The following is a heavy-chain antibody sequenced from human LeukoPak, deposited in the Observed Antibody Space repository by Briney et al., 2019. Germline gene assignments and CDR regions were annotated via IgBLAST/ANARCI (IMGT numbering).Heavy chain of an antibody. V-gene: IGHV4-59*12. CDR3: ARFSSSTWAFDF. CDR2: IYYSGAT. D-gene: IGHD6-13*01. Sequence: SETLSLTCTVSGGSISGYYWSWIRQPPGRRLEYIAYIYYSGATNYNPSLEGRVTISVDTSKNQFSLKLSSVTAADTAVYYCARFSSSTWAFDFWGQGILVTASS. CDR1: GGSISGYY. J-gene: IGHJ4*02.